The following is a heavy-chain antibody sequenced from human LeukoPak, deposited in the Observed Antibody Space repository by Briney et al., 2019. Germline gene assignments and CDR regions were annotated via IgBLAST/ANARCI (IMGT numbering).Heavy chain of an antibody. J-gene: IGHJ4*02. CDR2: IHYSGSS. CDR1: GGSISSYY. D-gene: IGHD2-21*02. CDR3: ARGRRTAVVTDFDY. V-gene: IGHV4-59*01. Sequence: PSETLPLTCTVSGGSISSYYWTWIRQPPGKGLEWIGYIHYSGSSRSHPSLNSRVTISVDTSKSQFSLTLTSVTAADTAVYYCARGRRTAVVTDFDYWGQGILVTVSS.